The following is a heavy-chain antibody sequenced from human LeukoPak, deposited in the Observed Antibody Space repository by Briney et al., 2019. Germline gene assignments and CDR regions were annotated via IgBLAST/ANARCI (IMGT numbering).Heavy chain of an antibody. D-gene: IGHD3-3*01. V-gene: IGHV1-8*01. CDR2: MNPNNGNT. CDR1: GYTFTSYD. J-gene: IGHJ5*02. Sequence: ALVKVSCKASGYTFTSYDINWVRQAPGQGLEWMGWMNPNNGNTGYAQKFKDRVILTRNTSTKTAYMELSSLRFEDTAVYYCARGQVGVGRLSTFGVVHPTWFDPWGQGTLVTVSS. CDR3: ARGQVGVGRLSTFGVVHPTWFDP.